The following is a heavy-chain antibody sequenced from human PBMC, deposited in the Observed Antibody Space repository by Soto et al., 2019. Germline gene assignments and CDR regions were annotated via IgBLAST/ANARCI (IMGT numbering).Heavy chain of an antibody. D-gene: IGHD3-3*01. Sequence: SETLSLTCTVSGGSISGDYWSWIRQPPGKGLEWIGYIYYSGSTNYNPSLKSRVTISIDTSKNQFSLRLSSVTAADTAFYYCARMDYDEEEDYFXYWSQRTLVTVSS. CDR1: GGSISGDY. CDR3: ARMDYDEEEDYFXY. J-gene: IGHJ4*02. CDR2: IYYSGST. V-gene: IGHV4-59*01.